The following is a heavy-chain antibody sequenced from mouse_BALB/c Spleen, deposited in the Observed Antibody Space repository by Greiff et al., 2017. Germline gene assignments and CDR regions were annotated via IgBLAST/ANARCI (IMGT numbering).Heavy chain of an antibody. Sequence: VQLQQSGAELVRSGASVKLSCTASGFNIKDYYMHWVKQRPEQGLEWIGWIDPENGDTEYAPKFQGKATMTADTSSNTAYLQLSSLTSEDTAVYYCNAERRDDYWGQGTTLTVSS. CDR3: NAERRDDY. V-gene: IGHV14-4*02. CDR2: IDPENGDT. J-gene: IGHJ2*01. CDR1: GFNIKDYY.